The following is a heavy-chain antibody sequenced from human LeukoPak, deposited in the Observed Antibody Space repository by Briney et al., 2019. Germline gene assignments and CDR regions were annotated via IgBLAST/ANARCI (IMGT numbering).Heavy chain of an antibody. CDR2: ISAYNGNT. Sequence: ASVKVSCKASGYTFTSYGISWVRQAPGQGLEWMGWISAYNGNTNYAQKLQGRVTMTTDTSTSTAYMELRSLRSDDTAVYYCARMATVTTGGYYYYYGMDVWGQGTTVTVSS. D-gene: IGHD4-17*01. CDR3: ARMATVTTGGYYYYYGMDV. CDR1: GYTFTSYG. V-gene: IGHV1-18*01. J-gene: IGHJ6*02.